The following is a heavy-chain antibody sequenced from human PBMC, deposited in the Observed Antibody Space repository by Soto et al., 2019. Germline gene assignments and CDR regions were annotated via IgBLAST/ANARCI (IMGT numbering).Heavy chain of an antibody. J-gene: IGHJ4*02. D-gene: IGHD6-6*01. Sequence: EVQLLESGGGLVQPGGSLRLSCAASGFTFSTYAMSWVRQAPGKGLEWVSAISGTGGSTYYADSVKGRFTISRDNAKNTLYPQMNSLRAEDTAVYSCAKNWDTTSSSSSHWGQGTLVTVSS. CDR3: AKNWDTTSSSSSH. CDR1: GFTFSTYA. V-gene: IGHV3-23*01. CDR2: ISGTGGST.